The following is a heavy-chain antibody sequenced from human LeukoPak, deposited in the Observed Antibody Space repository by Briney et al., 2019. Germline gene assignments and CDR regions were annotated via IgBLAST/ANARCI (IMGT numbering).Heavy chain of an antibody. CDR2: INPSSGGT. CDR3: ARLRRYCSGGSCS. V-gene: IGHV1-2*02. D-gene: IGHD2-15*01. Sequence: GASVKVSCKASGYTFTLYYMHWVRQAPGQGLEWMGWINPSSGGTSYAQRFQGRVTMTRDTSSSAAYMELARLRSDDTAVYYCARLRRYCSGGSCSWGQGTLVTVSS. J-gene: IGHJ4*02. CDR1: GYTFTLYY.